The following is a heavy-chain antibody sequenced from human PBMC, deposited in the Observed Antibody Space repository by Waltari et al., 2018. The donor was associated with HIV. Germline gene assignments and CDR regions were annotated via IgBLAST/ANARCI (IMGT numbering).Heavy chain of an antibody. Sequence: QVQLQQWGAGLLKPSETLSLTCAVYGGSFSGYYWSWIRQPPGKGLEWIGEINHSGSTNSNPSLKSRVTISGDTSKNQFSLKLSSVTAADTAVYYCARVRDSSGYQHWGQGTLVTVSS. CDR1: GGSFSGYY. V-gene: IGHV4-34*01. CDR3: ARVRDSSGYQH. J-gene: IGHJ1*01. CDR2: INHSGST. D-gene: IGHD3-22*01.